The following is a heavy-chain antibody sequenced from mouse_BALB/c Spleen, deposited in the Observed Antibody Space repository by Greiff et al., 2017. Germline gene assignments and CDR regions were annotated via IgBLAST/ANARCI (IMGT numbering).Heavy chain of an antibody. CDR3: ARTDYYGSSNWYFDG. CDR2: INPNNGGT. V-gene: IGHV1-18*01. D-gene: IGHD1-1*01. CDR1: GYTFTDYN. Sequence: EVQLQESGPELVKPGASVKIPCKASGYTFTDYNMDWVKQSHGKSLEWIGDINPNNGGTIYNQKFKGKATLTVDKSSSTAYMELRSLTSEDTAVYYGARTDYYGSSNWYFDGWGAGTTVTVAS. J-gene: IGHJ1*01.